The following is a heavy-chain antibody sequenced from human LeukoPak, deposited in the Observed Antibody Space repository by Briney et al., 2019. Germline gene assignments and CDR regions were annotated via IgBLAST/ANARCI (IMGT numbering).Heavy chain of an antibody. V-gene: IGHV4-59*01. CDR1: GGSFSSYY. CDR2: IYYSGST. Sequence: PSETLSLTCTVSGGSFSSYYWSWIRQPPGKGLEWIGYIYYSGSTNYNPSLTSRVTISVDTSKNQFSLKLSSVTAADTAVYYCAREGPYYYDSSGYGAFDIWGQGTMVTVSS. CDR3: AREGPYYYDSSGYGAFDI. J-gene: IGHJ3*02. D-gene: IGHD3-22*01.